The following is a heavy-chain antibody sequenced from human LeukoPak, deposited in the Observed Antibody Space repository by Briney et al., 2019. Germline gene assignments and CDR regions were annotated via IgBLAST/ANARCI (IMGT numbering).Heavy chain of an antibody. CDR2: IYPGDSDT. J-gene: IGHJ4*02. Sequence: GESLKISCKGSGYSFTSYWIGWVRQMPGKGLEWMGIIYPGDSDTRYSPSFQGQVTISADKSISTAYLQWSSLKASDTAMYYCARVDNYSSGWYYFDYWGQGTLVTVSS. D-gene: IGHD6-19*01. V-gene: IGHV5-51*01. CDR3: ARVDNYSSGWYYFDY. CDR1: GYSFTSYW.